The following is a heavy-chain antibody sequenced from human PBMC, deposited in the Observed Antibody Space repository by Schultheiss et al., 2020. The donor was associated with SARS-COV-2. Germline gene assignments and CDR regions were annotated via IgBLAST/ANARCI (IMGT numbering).Heavy chain of an antibody. D-gene: IGHD2-2*01. V-gene: IGHV1-8*03. Sequence: ASVKVSCKASGYTFTSYGISWVRQAPGQGLEWVGWMNPNSGNTGYAQKFQGRVTITRNTSISTAYMELSSLRSEDTAVYYCARAVVPDYYYYYYYMDVWGKGTTVTVSS. J-gene: IGHJ6*03. CDR3: ARAVVPDYYYYYYYMDV. CDR2: MNPNSGNT. CDR1: GYTFTSYG.